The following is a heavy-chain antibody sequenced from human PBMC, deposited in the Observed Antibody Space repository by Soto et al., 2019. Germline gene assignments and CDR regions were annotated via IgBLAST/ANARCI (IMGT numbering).Heavy chain of an antibody. CDR2: ISYDGSNK. Sequence: GGSLRLSCAASGFTFSSYAMHWVRQAPGKGLEWVAVISYDGSNKYYADSVKGRFTISRDNSKNTLYLQMNSLRAEDTAVYYCARDPTIFGVVIHNGVDYWGQGTLVTVSS. V-gene: IGHV3-30-3*01. J-gene: IGHJ4*02. CDR3: ARDPTIFGVVIHNGVDY. CDR1: GFTFSSYA. D-gene: IGHD3-3*01.